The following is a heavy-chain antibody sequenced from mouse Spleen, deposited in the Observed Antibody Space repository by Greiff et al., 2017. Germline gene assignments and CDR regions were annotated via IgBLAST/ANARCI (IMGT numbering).Heavy chain of an antibody. CDR2: FHPYNDDT. Sequence: VQLQQSGAELVKPGASVKMSCKASGYTFTTYPIEWMKQNHGKSLEWIGNFHPYNDDTKYNEKFKGKATLTVEKSSSTVYLELSRLTSDDSAVYYCARGNYGNYVYWYFDVGGAGTTVTVSS. D-gene: IGHD2-1*01. J-gene: IGHJ1*01. V-gene: IGHV1-47*01. CDR1: GYTFTTYP. CDR3: ARGNYGNYVYWYFDV.